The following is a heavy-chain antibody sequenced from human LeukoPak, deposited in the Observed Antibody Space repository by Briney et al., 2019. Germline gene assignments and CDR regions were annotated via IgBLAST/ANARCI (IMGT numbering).Heavy chain of an antibody. CDR3: AKDNRRHYTSGPNPDSLH. CDR2: ISWNSGSI. J-gene: IGHJ4*02. Sequence: GGSLRLPCAGSGFIFNNYAMHWVRQHPGKGLEWVSGISWNSGSIDYADSVKGRFTISRDNAKNSLYLQTNSLRVEDTAFYYCAKDNRRHYTSGPNPDSLHWGQGALVTVSS. V-gene: IGHV3-9*01. D-gene: IGHD6-19*01. CDR1: GFIFNNYA.